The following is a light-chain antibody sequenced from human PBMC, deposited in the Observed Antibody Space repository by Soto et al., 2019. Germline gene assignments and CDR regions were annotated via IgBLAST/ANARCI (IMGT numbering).Light chain of an antibody. V-gene: IGKV1-5*01. CDR3: QQYHTYST. CDR2: DAS. J-gene: IGKJ5*01. CDR1: QSIRSL. Sequence: DIQLNQSPSTVSAPDGDRVTITCRASQSIRSLLAWYQQKPGKAPKVLIYDASSLGSGVPSRFSGSGSGTEFTLTISSLQPDDFATYFCQQYHTYSTFGQGTRLEIK.